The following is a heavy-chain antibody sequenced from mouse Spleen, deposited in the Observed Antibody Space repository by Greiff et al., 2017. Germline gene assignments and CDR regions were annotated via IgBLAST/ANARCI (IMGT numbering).Heavy chain of an antibody. D-gene: IGHD1-1*01. Sequence: VQLVESGPELVKPGASVKLSCKASGYTFTSYDINWVKQRPGQGLEWIGWIYPRDGSTKYNEKFKGKATLTVDTSSSTAYMELHSLTSEDSAVYFCAREGLITTWYFDVWGAGTTVTVSS. CDR2: IYPRDGST. J-gene: IGHJ1*01. CDR1: GYTFTSYD. V-gene: IGHV1-85*01. CDR3: AREGLITTWYFDV.